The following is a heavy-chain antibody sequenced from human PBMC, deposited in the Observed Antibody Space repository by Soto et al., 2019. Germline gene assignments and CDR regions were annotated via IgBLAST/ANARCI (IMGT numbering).Heavy chain of an antibody. J-gene: IGHJ6*02. D-gene: IGHD3-10*01. V-gene: IGHV1-69*12. CDR2: IIRIFGTP. Sequence: QVQLVQSGAEVKKPGSSVKVSCKASGGTFSSYAINWVRQAPGQGLEWMGGIIRIFGTPDYAQRFQGRVTITADESTSTAYVELSSLRSEDTAVYYCARQGSNEYYYYGMDVWGQGPTVTVTS. CDR3: ARQGSNEYYYYGMDV. CDR1: GGTFSSYA.